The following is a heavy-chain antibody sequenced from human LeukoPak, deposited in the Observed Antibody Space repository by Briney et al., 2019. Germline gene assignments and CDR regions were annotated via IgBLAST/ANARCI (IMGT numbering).Heavy chain of an antibody. CDR1: GGSIRSGSYY. J-gene: IGHJ4*02. Sequence: SDTLSLTCTVSGGSIRSGSYYWGWIRQPPGKGLEWIGSIYYSGGTYNNPSLKSRVTISVDTSKNQFSLRLTSVTAADTAVYLCVRHRDYGYELRSLEWLPTYDYWGQGALVTVSS. CDR3: VRHRDYGYELRSLEWLPTYDY. V-gene: IGHV4-39*01. CDR2: IYYSGGT. D-gene: IGHD3-3*01.